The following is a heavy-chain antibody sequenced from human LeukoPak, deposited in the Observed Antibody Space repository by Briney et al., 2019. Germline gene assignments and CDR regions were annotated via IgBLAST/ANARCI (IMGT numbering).Heavy chain of an antibody. D-gene: IGHD3-22*01. CDR2: ISGSGGST. CDR1: GFTFSSYA. CDR3: AKDDYDSSGYYVDY. V-gene: IGHV3-23*01. J-gene: IGHJ4*02. Sequence: PGGSLRLSCAASGFTFSSYAMSWVRQAPGKGLEWVSAISGSGGSTYYADSVKGQFTISRDNSKNTLYLQMNSLRAEDTAVYYCAKDDYDSSGYYVDYWGQGTLVTVSS.